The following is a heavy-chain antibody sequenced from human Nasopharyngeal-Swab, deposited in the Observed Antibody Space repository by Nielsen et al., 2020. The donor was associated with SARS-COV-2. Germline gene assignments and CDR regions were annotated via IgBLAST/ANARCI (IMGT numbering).Heavy chain of an antibody. Sequence: GESLKISCAASGFTFSSYEMNWVRQAPGKGLEWVSYISSSGSTIYYADSVKGRFTISRDNAKNSLYLQMNSLRAEDTAVYYCAREGENDSSGYFSDAFDIWGQGTMVPSPQ. CDR2: ISSSGSTI. J-gene: IGHJ3*02. V-gene: IGHV3-48*03. D-gene: IGHD3-22*01. CDR3: AREGENDSSGYFSDAFDI. CDR1: GFTFSSYE.